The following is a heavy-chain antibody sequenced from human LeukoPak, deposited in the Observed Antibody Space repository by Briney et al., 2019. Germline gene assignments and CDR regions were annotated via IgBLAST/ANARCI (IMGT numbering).Heavy chain of an antibody. CDR2: INPNSGGT. CDR1: GYTFTGYY. V-gene: IGHV1-2*02. Sequence: GASVKVSCKASGYTFTGYYMHWVRQAPGQGLEWMGWINPNSGGTNYAQKFQGRVIMTRDTSISTAYMELSRLRSDDTAVYYCARDVSDYYDSSGYYNWFDPWGQGTLVTVSS. CDR3: ARDVSDYYDSSGYYNWFDP. D-gene: IGHD3-22*01. J-gene: IGHJ5*02.